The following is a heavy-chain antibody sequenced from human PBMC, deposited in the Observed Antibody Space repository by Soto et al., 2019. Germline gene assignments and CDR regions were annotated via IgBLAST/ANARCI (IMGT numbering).Heavy chain of an antibody. V-gene: IGHV6-1*01. J-gene: IGHJ4*01. D-gene: IGHD3-10*01. CDR1: GDSVSSNTTA. Sequence: HVQLQQSGPGLVKPSQTLSLSCAISGDSVSSNTTAWNWIRQSPSRGLEWLGRTYYDSKWYTDYAESVKSRMTINADTSNNHFSLNLKSVTPEDTARYYCAGTYYRSGSYYSAFDYWGHGTLVTVSS. CDR3: AGTYYRSGSYYSAFDY. CDR2: TYYDSKWYT.